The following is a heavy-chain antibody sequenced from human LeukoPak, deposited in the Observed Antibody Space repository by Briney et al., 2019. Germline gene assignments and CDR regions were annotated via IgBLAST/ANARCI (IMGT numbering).Heavy chain of an antibody. Sequence: GGSLELSCAASGFTFSKAWMTWVRRAPGKGLEWVGHIKSRTDDGTTDYAAPVKGRFTISRDDSQNKVYLQMNSLKTEDTAVYYCTTDRLEDNAFGVWGHGTMVTVSS. CDR3: TTDRLEDNAFGV. CDR1: GFTFSKAW. CDR2: IKSRTDDGTT. J-gene: IGHJ3*01. V-gene: IGHV3-15*01.